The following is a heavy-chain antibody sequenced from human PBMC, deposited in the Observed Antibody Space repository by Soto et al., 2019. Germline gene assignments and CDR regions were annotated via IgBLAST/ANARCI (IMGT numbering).Heavy chain of an antibody. CDR2: ISSSGSTI. J-gene: IGHJ4*02. D-gene: IGHD3-3*01. V-gene: IGHV3-11*01. CDR3: AREVLRFLEWLPKTYFDY. Sequence: GGSLRLSCAASGFTFSDYYMSWIRQAPGKGLEWVSYISSSGSTIYYADSVKGRFTISRDNAKNSLYLQMNSLRAEDTAVYYCAREVLRFLEWLPKTYFDYWGQGTLVTVS. CDR1: GFTFSDYY.